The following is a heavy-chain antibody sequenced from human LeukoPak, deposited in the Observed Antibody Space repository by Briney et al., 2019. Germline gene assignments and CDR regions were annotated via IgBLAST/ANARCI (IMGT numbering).Heavy chain of an antibody. D-gene: IGHD6-13*01. V-gene: IGHV4-34*01. J-gene: IGHJ4*02. Sequence: PSETLSLTCAVYGGSFSGYYWSWIRQPPGKGLEWIGEINHSGSTNYNPSLKSRVTISVDTSKNQFSLKLSSVTAADTAVYYCARGIAAAGTGFDYWAREPWSPSPQ. CDR3: ARGIAAAGTGFDY. CDR1: GGSFSGYY. CDR2: INHSGST.